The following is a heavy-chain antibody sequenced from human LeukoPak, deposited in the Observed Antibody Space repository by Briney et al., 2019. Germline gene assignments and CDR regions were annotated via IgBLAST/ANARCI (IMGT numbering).Heavy chain of an antibody. D-gene: IGHD2-2*01. CDR3: ARAQPGHCSSTSCYDSGMDV. J-gene: IGHJ6*02. Sequence: GGSLRLSCAASTFTFSNYWMSWVRQAPGKGGEGVANINQNGSGKYYADSVKGRFTFSRDNAKNSLYLQMTCLRAEDTDVYYCARAQPGHCSSTSCYDSGMDVWGQGTTVTVSS. CDR1: TFTFSNYW. V-gene: IGHV3-7*01. CDR2: INQNGSGK.